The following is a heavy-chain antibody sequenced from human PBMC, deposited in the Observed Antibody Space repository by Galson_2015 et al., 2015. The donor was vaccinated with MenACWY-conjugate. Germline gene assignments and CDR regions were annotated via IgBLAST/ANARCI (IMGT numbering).Heavy chain of an antibody. CDR3: ARDGHGFDL. Sequence: SETLSLTCTISGGSISSYYWSWIRQPPGKGLEWIGYIYYSGSTNYNPSLKSRVTISVDTSKNQFSLKLSSVTAADTAVYYCARDGHGFDLWGRGTLVTVSS. V-gene: IGHV4-59*01. J-gene: IGHJ2*01. CDR2: IYYSGST. CDR1: GGSISSYY.